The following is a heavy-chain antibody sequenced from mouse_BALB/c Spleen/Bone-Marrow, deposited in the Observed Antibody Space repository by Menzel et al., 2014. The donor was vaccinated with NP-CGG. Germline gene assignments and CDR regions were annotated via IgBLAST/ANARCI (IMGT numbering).Heavy chain of an antibody. Sequence: VHLVESGAELMKPGASVKISCMATGYTFRNYWIEWVKQRPGHGLEWIGEISPGSGSTDYNENFKGKATFTADTSSNTAYMQLSSLTSADSAVYYCARVIYWYLDVWGAGTTVTVSS. CDR2: ISPGSGST. CDR3: ARVIYWYLDV. V-gene: IGHV1-9*01. J-gene: IGHJ1*01. CDR1: GYTFRNYW.